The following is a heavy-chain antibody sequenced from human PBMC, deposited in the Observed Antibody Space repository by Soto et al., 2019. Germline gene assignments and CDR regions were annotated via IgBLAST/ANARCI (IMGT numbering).Heavy chain of an antibody. J-gene: IGHJ4*02. Sequence: EVQLVESGGGLVKPGGSLRLSCAASGFTFSAYSMNWVRQAPGKGLEWVASISGSSIYIIYAESVKGRFTISRDDAKNSLFLQMTSLRADDTAVYYCARFETETPIGTEYWGQGTLITVSS. CDR1: GFTFSAYS. CDR3: ARFETETPIGTEY. CDR2: ISGSSIYI. D-gene: IGHD3-10*01. V-gene: IGHV3-21*06.